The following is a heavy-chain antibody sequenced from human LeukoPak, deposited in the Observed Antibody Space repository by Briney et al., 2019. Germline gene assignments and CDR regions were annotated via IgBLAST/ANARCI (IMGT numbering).Heavy chain of an antibody. CDR3: VRGGRRTLVVVTTKGGVDY. V-gene: IGHV3-30*04. D-gene: IGHD2-15*01. Sequence: GGSLRLSCAASGLTFSASAINWVRQASGKGLEWVAVISYDGSNKYYAESVKGRFTISRDNSKNTLYLQMKSLRAEDTAVYYCVRGGRRTLVVVTTKGGVDYWGQGTLVTVSS. J-gene: IGHJ4*02. CDR1: GLTFSASA. CDR2: ISYDGSNK.